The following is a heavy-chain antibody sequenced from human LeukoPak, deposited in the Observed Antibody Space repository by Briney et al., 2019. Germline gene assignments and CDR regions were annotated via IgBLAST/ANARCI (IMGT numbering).Heavy chain of an antibody. CDR3: ARDGVLRYFDPPYS. CDR1: GFTFSSYW. D-gene: IGHD3-9*01. J-gene: IGHJ5*02. CDR2: INSDGSST. V-gene: IGHV3-74*01. Sequence: PGRSLRLSCAASGFTFSSYWMHWVRQAPGKGLVWVSRINSDGSSTSYADSVKGRFTISRDNAKNTLYLQMNSLRAEDTAVYYCARDGVLRYFDPPYSWGQGTLVTVSS.